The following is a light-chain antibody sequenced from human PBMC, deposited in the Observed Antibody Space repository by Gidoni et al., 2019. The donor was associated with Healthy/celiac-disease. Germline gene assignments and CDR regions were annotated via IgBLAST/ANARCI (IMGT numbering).Light chain of an antibody. CDR2: DNN. CDR1: SSNIGNNY. J-gene: IGLJ2*01. Sequence: QSVLTQPPSVPAAPGQKVTISCSGSSSNIGNNYVSWYQQLPGTAPKLLIYDNNKRPSGIPDRFSGSKSGTSATLGITGLQTGDEADYYCGTWDSSLSAFVFGGGTKLTVL. CDR3: GTWDSSLSAFV. V-gene: IGLV1-51*01.